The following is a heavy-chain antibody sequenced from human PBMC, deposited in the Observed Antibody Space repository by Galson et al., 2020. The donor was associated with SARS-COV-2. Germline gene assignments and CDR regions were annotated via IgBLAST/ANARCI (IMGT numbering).Heavy chain of an antibody. J-gene: IGHJ5*02. Sequence: GESLKISCKGSGHSFTSYWIAWVRQMPGKGLEWMGIIYPGDSDTRYSPSFQGQVTISADKSISTAYLQWSSLKASDTAMYYCARINSVVRGVFTTTGGWFDPWGQGTLVTVSS. CDR1: GHSFTSYW. CDR2: IYPGDSDT. D-gene: IGHD3-10*01. V-gene: IGHV5-51*01. CDR3: ARINSVVRGVFTTTGGWFDP.